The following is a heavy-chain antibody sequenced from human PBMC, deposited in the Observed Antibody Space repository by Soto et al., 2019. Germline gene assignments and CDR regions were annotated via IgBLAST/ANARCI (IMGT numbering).Heavy chain of an antibody. D-gene: IGHD3-16*02. J-gene: IGHJ5*02. Sequence: SQTLSLTCAISGDSVSSNSAAWNWIRQSPSRGLEWLGRTYYRSKWYNDYAVSVKSRITINPDTSKNQFSLQLNSVTPEDTAVYYCARGPTDYDYIWGSYRYNWFDPWGQGTLVTVSS. V-gene: IGHV6-1*01. CDR3: ARGPTDYDYIWGSYRYNWFDP. CDR1: GDSVSSNSAA. CDR2: TYYRSKWYN.